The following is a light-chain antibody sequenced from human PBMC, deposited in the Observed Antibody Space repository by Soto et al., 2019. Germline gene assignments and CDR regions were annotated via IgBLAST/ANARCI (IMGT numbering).Light chain of an antibody. CDR3: SSYKSRSTLI. Sequence: QSALTQPASVSGSPGQSITISCTGTSSDVGGYNYVSWYQQHPGKAPKLMIYEVSNRPSGVSNRFSGSKSGNTASLTISGLQDEEEADYYCSSYKSRSTLIFGGGTKVTV. V-gene: IGLV2-14*01. CDR2: EVS. J-gene: IGLJ2*01. CDR1: SSDVGGYNY.